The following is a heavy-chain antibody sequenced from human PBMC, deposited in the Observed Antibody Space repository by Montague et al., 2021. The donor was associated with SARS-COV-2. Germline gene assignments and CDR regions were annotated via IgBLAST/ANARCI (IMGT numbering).Heavy chain of an antibody. CDR2: MFTSGST. Sequence: TLSPTCTVSGASISNPTYSWGWIRQPAGKELKWIGRMFTSGSTTYNPSLKSRVTISVDTSKNQFSLRLNSVTAADTAVYYCVREGGSMTFDYWGQGILVTVSP. D-gene: IGHD1-26*01. J-gene: IGHJ4*02. CDR1: GASISNPTYS. CDR3: VREGGSMTFDY. V-gene: IGHV4-61*02.